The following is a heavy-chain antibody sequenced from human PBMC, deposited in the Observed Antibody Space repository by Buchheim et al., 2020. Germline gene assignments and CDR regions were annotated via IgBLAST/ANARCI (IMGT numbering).Heavy chain of an antibody. D-gene: IGHD3-16*02. J-gene: IGHJ4*02. CDR3: ARMRLRLGELSLLAHFDY. Sequence: QVQLQQWGAGLLKPSETLSLTCAVYGGSFSGYYWSWIRQPPGKGLEWIGEINHSGSTNYNPSLKSRVTISVDTSKNQFSLKLSSVTAADTAVYYCARMRLRLGELSLLAHFDYWGQGTL. CDR1: GGSFSGYY. V-gene: IGHV4-34*01. CDR2: INHSGST.